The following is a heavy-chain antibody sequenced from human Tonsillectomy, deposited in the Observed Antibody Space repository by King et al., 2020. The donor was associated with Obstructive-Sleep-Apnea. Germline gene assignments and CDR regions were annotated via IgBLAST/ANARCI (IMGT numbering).Heavy chain of an antibody. CDR1: GESFSGCY. D-gene: IGHD1-26*01. CDR3: ARLRAGQGSNAFDY. V-gene: IGHV4-34*01. Sequence: QVQLQQWGPGLLKPSETLSLTCAVYGESFSGCYWTWIRQPPGKGLEWIGEINHSGSTIYSPSLKSRVNISVDTSKNQFSLNLSSVTAADTAVHYCARLRAGQGSNAFDYWGQGTLVTVSS. CDR2: INHSGST. J-gene: IGHJ4*02.